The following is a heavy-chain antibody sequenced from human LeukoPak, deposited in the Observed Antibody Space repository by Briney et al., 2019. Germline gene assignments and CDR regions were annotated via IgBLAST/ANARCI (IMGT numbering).Heavy chain of an antibody. CDR1: GYSFTSYW. Sequence: GESLKISCKGSGYSFTSYWIGWVRQMPGKGLEWMGIIYPGDSDTRYSPSFQGQVTISADKSISTAYLQWSSLKASDTAMYYCAITGYCISTSCLKEDYMDVWGKGTTVTVSS. D-gene: IGHD2-2*01. CDR3: AITGYCISTSCLKEDYMDV. V-gene: IGHV5-51*01. J-gene: IGHJ6*03. CDR2: IYPGDSDT.